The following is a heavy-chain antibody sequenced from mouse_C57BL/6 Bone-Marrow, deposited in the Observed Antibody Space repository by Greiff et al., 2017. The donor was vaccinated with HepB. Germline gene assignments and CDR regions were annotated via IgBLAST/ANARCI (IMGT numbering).Heavy chain of an antibody. D-gene: IGHD1-1*01. CDR3: ARRRNYGSSYAGGY. J-gene: IGHJ2*01. Sequence: SGPELVKPGASVKMSCKASGYTFTDYNMHWVKQSHGKSLEWIGYINPNNGGTSYNQKVKGKATLTVNKSSSTAYMELRSLTSEDSAVYYCARRRNYGSSYAGGYWGQGTTLTVSS. CDR2: INPNNGGT. CDR1: GYTFTDYN. V-gene: IGHV1-22*01.